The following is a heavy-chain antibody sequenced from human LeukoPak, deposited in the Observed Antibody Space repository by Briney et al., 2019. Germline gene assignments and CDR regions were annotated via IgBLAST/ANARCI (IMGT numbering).Heavy chain of an antibody. Sequence: PGGSLRLSCAASGFTFDVYAMHWVRQTPGKGLEWVSGISWNSDYIGYADSVKGRFTISRDNAKNSVYLQMNSLRSEDTALYYCARDNHRRDALNYRGAYYYYMDVWGKGTTVTVSS. CDR1: GFTFDVYA. J-gene: IGHJ6*03. CDR3: ARDNHRRDALNYRGAYYYYMDV. D-gene: IGHD5-24*01. CDR2: ISWNSDYI. V-gene: IGHV3-9*01.